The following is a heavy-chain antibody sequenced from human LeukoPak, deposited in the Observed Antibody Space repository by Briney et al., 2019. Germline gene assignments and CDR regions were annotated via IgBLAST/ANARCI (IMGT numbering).Heavy chain of an antibody. Sequence: ASVKVSCKASGYTFTGYYMHWVRQAPGQGLEWMGIINPSGGSTSYAQKFQGKVTMTRDTSTSTVYMELSSLRSEDTAVYYCARLPYPPYSSGLPPTGYYFDYWGQGTLVTVSP. D-gene: IGHD6-19*01. V-gene: IGHV1-46*01. J-gene: IGHJ4*02. CDR3: ARLPYPPYSSGLPPTGYYFDY. CDR2: INPSGGST. CDR1: GYTFTGYY.